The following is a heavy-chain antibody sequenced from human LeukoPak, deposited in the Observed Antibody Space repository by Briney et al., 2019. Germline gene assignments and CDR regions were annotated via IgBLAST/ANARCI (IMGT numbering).Heavy chain of an antibody. V-gene: IGHV4-4*07. CDR1: GGSISSNY. Sequence: SSETLSLTCTVSGGSISSNYWSWIRQPAGKGLEWIGRIYTSGSSNYNPSLRSRVTMSVDTSKNQFSLKLSSVTAAGTAVYYCARDLNRGCSSDSCHSPFDYWGQGTLVTVSS. D-gene: IGHD2-2*01. CDR2: IYTSGSS. CDR3: ARDLNRGCSSDSCHSPFDY. J-gene: IGHJ4*02.